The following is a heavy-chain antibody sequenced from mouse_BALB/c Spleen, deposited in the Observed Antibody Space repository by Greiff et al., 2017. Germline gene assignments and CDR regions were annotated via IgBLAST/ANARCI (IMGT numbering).Heavy chain of an antibody. CDR1: GYTFTDYY. D-gene: IGHD2-4*01. J-gene: IGHJ2*01. CDR3: ARWGLRRVDY. Sequence: QVQLQQSGAELARPGASVKLSCKASGYTFTDYYINWVKQRTGQGLEWIGEIYPGSGNTYYNEKFKGKATLTADKSSSTAYMQLSSLTSEDSAVYFCARWGLRRVDYWGQGTTLTVSS. V-gene: IGHV1-77*01. CDR2: IYPGSGNT.